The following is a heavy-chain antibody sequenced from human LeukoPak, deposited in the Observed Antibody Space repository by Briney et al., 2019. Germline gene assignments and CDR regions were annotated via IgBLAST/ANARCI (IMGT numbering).Heavy chain of an antibody. J-gene: IGHJ4*02. CDR2: IYYSGST. CDR3: AREARVPDYYDSSGYYAVIDY. Sequence: PSETLSLTCTVSGGSISSGGYYWSWIRQHPGKGLEWIGYIYYSGSTYYNPSLKSRVTISVDTSKNQFSLKLSSVTAADTAVYYCAREARVPDYYDSSGYYAVIDYWGQGTLVTVSS. V-gene: IGHV4-31*03. CDR1: GGSISSGGYY. D-gene: IGHD3-22*01.